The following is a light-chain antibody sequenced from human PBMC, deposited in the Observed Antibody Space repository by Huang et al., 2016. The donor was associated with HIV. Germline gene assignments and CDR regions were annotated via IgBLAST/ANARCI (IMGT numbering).Light chain of an antibody. V-gene: IGKV1-5*01. CDR1: QSIGTW. CDR2: EAS. J-gene: IGKJ2*01. Sequence: DIQMTQSPSTVSAFVGDRVTITCRDSQSIGTWLAWYQQKPGIAPKLLIDEASSLQTGVPSRFSGTGSGTQFTLTIRTLQPDDFATYYCQQCYASSYTFGQGTKVEIK. CDR3: QQCYASSYT.